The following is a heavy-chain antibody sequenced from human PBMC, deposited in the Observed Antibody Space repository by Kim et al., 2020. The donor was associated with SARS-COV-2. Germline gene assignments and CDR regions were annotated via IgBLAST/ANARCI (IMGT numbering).Heavy chain of an antibody. CDR2: ISWNSGSI. CDR3: AKVRARWLQLGYFDY. Sequence: GGSLRLSCAASGFTFDDYAMHWVRQAPGKGLEWVSGISWNSGSIGYADSVKGRFTISRDNAKNSLYLQMNSLRAEDTALYYCAKVRARWLQLGYFDYGGQGTLVTVSS. V-gene: IGHV3-9*01. J-gene: IGHJ4*02. CDR1: GFTFDDYA. D-gene: IGHD5-12*01.